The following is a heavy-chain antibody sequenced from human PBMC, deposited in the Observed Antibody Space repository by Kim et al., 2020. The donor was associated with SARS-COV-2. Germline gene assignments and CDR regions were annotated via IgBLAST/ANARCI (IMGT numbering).Heavy chain of an antibody. J-gene: IGHJ6*02. D-gene: IGHD1-26*01. CDR2: IYPGDSDT. CDR3: ARLGLGATNSPSYYYYYYGMDV. Sequence: GESLKISCKGSGYSFTSYWIGWVRQMPGKGLEWMGIIYPGDSDTRYSPSFQGQVTISADKSISTAYLQWSSLKASDTAMYYCARLGLGATNSPSYYYYYYGMDVWGQGTTVTVSS. V-gene: IGHV5-51*01. CDR1: GYSFTSYW.